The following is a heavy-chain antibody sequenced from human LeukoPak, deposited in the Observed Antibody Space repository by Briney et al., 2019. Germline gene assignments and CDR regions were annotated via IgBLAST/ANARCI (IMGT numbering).Heavy chain of an antibody. CDR2: ISSSGSTI. D-gene: IGHD1-26*01. V-gene: IGHV3-11*01. Sequence: GGSLRLSCAASGFTFSDYYMSWIRQAPGKGLEWVSYISSSGSTIYYADSVRGRFTISRDNARNSLFLQMNSLRAEDMAVYYCVRDIRAVGETLYFDYWGQGALVTVSS. J-gene: IGHJ4*02. CDR1: GFTFSDYY. CDR3: VRDIRAVGETLYFDY.